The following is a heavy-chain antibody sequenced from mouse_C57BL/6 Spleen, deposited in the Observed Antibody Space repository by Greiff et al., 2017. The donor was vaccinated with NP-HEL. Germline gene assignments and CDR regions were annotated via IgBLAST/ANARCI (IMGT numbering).Heavy chain of an antibody. V-gene: IGHV1-55*01. CDR2: IYPGSGST. D-gene: IGHD2-1*01. CDR3: AKGASGNYYAMDY. Sequence: VQLQQSGAELVKPGASVKMSCKASGYTFTSYWITWVKQRPGQGLEWIGDIYPGSGSTNYNEKFKSKATLTVDTSSSTAYMQLSSLTSEDSAVYYCAKGASGNYYAMDYWGQGTSVTVSS. CDR1: GYTFTSYW. J-gene: IGHJ4*01.